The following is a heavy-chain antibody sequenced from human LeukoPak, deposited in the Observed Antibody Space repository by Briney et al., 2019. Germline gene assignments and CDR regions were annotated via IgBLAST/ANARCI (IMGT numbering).Heavy chain of an antibody. Sequence: ASVKVSCKASGYTFTSYYMHWVRHAPGQGLEWMGIINPSGGSTSYAQEFQGRVTMTRDTSTSTVYMELSSLRSEDTAVYYCARAVLEWSRYSRYYFDYWGQGTLVTVSS. CDR3: ARAVLEWSRYSRYYFDY. CDR1: GYTFTSYY. CDR2: INPSGGST. J-gene: IGHJ4*02. V-gene: IGHV1-46*03. D-gene: IGHD3-3*01.